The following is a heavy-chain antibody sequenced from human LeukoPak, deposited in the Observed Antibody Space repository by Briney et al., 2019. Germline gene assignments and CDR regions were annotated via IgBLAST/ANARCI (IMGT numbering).Heavy chain of an antibody. CDR3: ARDQSEMATIRPYYYGMDV. Sequence: GGSLRLSCAASGFTFSSYAMSWVRQAPGKGLEWVSAISGSGGSTYYADSVKGRFTISRDNSKNTLYLQMNSLRAEDTAVYYCARDQSEMATIRPYYYGMDVWGQGTTVTVSS. V-gene: IGHV3-23*01. J-gene: IGHJ6*02. D-gene: IGHD5-24*01. CDR1: GFTFSSYA. CDR2: ISGSGGST.